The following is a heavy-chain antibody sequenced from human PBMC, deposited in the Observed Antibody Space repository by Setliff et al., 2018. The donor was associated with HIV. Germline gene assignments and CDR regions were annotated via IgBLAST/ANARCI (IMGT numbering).Heavy chain of an antibody. CDR2: IGGDNGIP. CDR1: GYSFTSFG. Sequence: ASVKVSCKASGYSFTSFGISWVRQAPGQGPEWVGWIGGDNGIPSYAQNLLDRVTLAADTSTKTVFMELRSLRSDDTAVYYCARGMDDSRSSVWYYWGQGTLVTVSS. CDR3: ARGMDDSRSSVWYY. V-gene: IGHV1-18*01. D-gene: IGHD6-6*01. J-gene: IGHJ4*02.